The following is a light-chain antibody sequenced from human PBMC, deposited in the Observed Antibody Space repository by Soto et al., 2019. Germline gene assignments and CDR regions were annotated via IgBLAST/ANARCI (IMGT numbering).Light chain of an antibody. CDR3: QQYNVYSRT. CDR1: QSISSW. CDR2: KAS. Sequence: DIQMTQSPSTLSASAGDRVTITCRASQSISSWLAWYQQKPGKAPKLLIYKASTLESGAPSRFSGSGFGTEFTLTISSLQPDDFAAYYCQQYNVYSRTFGQGTKVDIK. J-gene: IGKJ1*01. V-gene: IGKV1-5*03.